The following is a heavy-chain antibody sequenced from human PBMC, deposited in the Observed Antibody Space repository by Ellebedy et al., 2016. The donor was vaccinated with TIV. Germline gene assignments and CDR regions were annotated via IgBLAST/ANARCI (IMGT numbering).Heavy chain of an antibody. D-gene: IGHD3-16*01. J-gene: IGHJ4*02. Sequence: PGGSLRLSCAASGFTFSSYAMSWVRQAPVKGLEWVSSIKSNSDTISYAYSVKCRFTISRDNSKNTLYLQMNSLRSEDTAIYYCAKACLPNWGIDYWGQGTLVTVSS. CDR1: GFTFSSYA. V-gene: IGHV3-23*01. CDR3: AKACLPNWGIDY. CDR2: IKSNSDTI.